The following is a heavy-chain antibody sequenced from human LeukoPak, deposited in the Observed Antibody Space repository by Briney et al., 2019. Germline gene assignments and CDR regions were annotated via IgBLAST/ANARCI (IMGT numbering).Heavy chain of an antibody. CDR3: GKSPRVETATY. CDR2: IVSDGGRT. D-gene: IGHD5-18*01. Sequence: GGSLRLSCSASGFTFSDYSILWARQAPGKGLEYVSGIVSDGGRTYYADSVKGRLAISRDNSKSTVYLQMSSLRPEDTAVYYCGKSPRVETATYWGQGTLVTVSS. CDR1: GFTFSDYS. V-gene: IGHV3-64D*09. J-gene: IGHJ4*02.